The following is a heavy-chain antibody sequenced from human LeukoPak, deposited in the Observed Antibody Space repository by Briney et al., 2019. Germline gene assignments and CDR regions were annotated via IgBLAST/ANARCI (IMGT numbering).Heavy chain of an antibody. CDR3: AKSPYYDILTGYYRTLYYFDY. D-gene: IGHD3-9*01. Sequence: GGSLRLSCAASGFTFSSYAMSWVRQAPGKGLEWVSAISGSGGSTYCADSVKGRFTISRDNSKNTLYLQMNSLRAEDTAVYYCAKSPYYDILTGYYRTLYYFDYWGQGTLVTVSS. CDR2: ISGSGGST. J-gene: IGHJ4*02. CDR1: GFTFSSYA. V-gene: IGHV3-23*01.